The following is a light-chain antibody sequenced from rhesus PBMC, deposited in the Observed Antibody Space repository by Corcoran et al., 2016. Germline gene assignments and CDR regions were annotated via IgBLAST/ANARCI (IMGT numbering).Light chain of an antibody. V-gene: IGKV1-22*01. CDR2: KAS. Sequence: DIQMTQSPSSLSASVGDTVTITRRASQSISSWVAWYQHKTGKAPKLQAKKASTLKSGVPSRFSGSGYGTDFTLTISCLQSGGFATYYCQQYSSSPYSFGQETKVEIK. CDR3: QQYSSSPYS. J-gene: IGKJ2*01. CDR1: QSISSW.